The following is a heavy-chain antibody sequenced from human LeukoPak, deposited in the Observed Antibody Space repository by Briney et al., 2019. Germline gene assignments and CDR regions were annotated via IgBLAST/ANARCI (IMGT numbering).Heavy chain of an antibody. CDR3: ARPNNRGYSSTFDI. V-gene: IGHV5-51*01. CDR2: IYPGDSDT. Sequence: GGALKISCKGSGCRFTNYWIGWVRQMPGKGLEGMGIIYPGDSDTRYSPSFQGQVTISADKSISTAYLQWSSLKASDTAMYYCARPNNRGYSSTFDIWGQGTMVTVSS. J-gene: IGHJ3*02. CDR1: GCRFTNYW. D-gene: IGHD3-22*01.